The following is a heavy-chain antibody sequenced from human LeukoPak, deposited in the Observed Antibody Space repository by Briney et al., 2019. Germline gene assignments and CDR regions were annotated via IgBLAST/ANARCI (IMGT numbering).Heavy chain of an antibody. D-gene: IGHD6-13*01. CDR1: GFTFSSFG. CDR3: ARAGNAFDI. J-gene: IGHJ3*02. V-gene: IGHV3-33*01. Sequence: GGSLRLSCAASGFTFSSFGMHWVRQAPGKGLEWVAVIWYDGSDKYYTDSVEGRFTISRDNSKNTLYLQMNSLRADDTAVYYCARAGNAFDIWGQGTMVTVSS. CDR2: IWYDGSDK.